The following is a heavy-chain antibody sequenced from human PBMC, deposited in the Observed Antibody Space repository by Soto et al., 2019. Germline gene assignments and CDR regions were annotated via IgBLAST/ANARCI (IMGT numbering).Heavy chain of an antibody. CDR1: GGTFSSYA. CDR3: AGVVRQQLGSGMDV. V-gene: IGHV1-69*12. CDR2: IIPIFGTA. Sequence: QVQLVQSGAEVKKPGSSVKVSCKASGGTFSSYAISWVRQAPGQGLEWMGGIIPIFGTANYAQKFQGRVTITADESTSTAYMGLSSLRSEDMAVYYCAGVVRQQLGSGMDVWGQGTTVTVSS. J-gene: IGHJ6*02. D-gene: IGHD6-13*01.